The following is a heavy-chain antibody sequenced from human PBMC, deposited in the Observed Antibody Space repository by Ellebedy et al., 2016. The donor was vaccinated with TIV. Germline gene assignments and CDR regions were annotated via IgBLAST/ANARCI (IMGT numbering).Heavy chain of an antibody. CDR2: ISGSGGTT. V-gene: IGHV3-23*01. J-gene: IGHJ4*02. CDR3: AKRSQFTSISCFDY. CDR1: GFTFSDFT. Sequence: GGSLRLSCEASGFTFSDFTMNWVRQVPGKGLEWVSGISGSGGTTHHADSVKGRFNISRDNSKNMMYLQMNSLRADDTAIYYCAKRSQFTSISCFDYWGQGTLVTVSS. D-gene: IGHD6-13*01.